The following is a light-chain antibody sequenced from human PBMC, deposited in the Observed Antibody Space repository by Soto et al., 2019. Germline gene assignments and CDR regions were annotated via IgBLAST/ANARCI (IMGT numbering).Light chain of an antibody. CDR3: QQRSNWLLT. Sequence: EIVLTQSPGTLSLSPGERATLSCRASQSVSSSYLAWYQQKPGQAPRFLIYGTSNRATGIPARFSGSGSGTDFTLTISSLEPEDFAVYYCQQRSNWLLTFGGGTKVDIK. J-gene: IGKJ4*01. CDR1: QSVSSSY. CDR2: GTS. V-gene: IGKV3D-20*02.